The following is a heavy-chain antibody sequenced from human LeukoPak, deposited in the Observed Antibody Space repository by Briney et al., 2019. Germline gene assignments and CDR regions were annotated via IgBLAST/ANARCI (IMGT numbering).Heavy chain of an antibody. D-gene: IGHD3-22*01. CDR3: AKDRDYYDSSGFDY. J-gene: IGHJ4*02. Sequence: GGSLRLSCAASGFTFSSYSMNWVRQAPGKGLEWVSSISSSSSYIYYADSVKGRFTISRDNSKNTLYLQMNSLRAEDTAVYYCAKDRDYYDSSGFDYWGQGTLVTVSS. CDR1: GFTFSSYS. CDR2: ISSSSSYI. V-gene: IGHV3-21*04.